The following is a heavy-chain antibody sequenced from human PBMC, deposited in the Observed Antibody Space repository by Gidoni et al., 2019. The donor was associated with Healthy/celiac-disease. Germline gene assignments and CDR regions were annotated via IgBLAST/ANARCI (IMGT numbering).Heavy chain of an antibody. J-gene: IGHJ4*02. Sequence: QVQLQESGPGLVKPSETLSLTCTASGGSISSYYWSWIRQPAGKGLEWIGRIYTSGSTNYNPSLKSRVTMSVDTSKNQFSLKLSSVTAADTAVYYCARESFYCSSTSCYTAHDYWGQGTLVTVSS. CDR1: GGSISSYY. V-gene: IGHV4-4*07. D-gene: IGHD2-2*01. CDR2: IYTSGST. CDR3: ARESFYCSSTSCYTAHDY.